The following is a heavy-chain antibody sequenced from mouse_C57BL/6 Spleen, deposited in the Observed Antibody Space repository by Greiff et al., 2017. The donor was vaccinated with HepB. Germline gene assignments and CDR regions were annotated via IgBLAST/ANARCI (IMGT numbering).Heavy chain of an antibody. CDR1: GYTFTDYE. J-gene: IGHJ1*03. D-gene: IGHD1-1*01. CDR2: LDPETGGT. Sequence: VQLQQSGAELVRPGASVTLSCKASGYTFTDYEMHWVKQTPVHGLEWIGALDPETGGTAYNQKFKGKAILTADKSSSTAYMERRSLTSEDSAVYDCTRGLITTGGVDWYFDVWGTGTTVTVSS. V-gene: IGHV1-15*01. CDR3: TRGLITTGGVDWYFDV.